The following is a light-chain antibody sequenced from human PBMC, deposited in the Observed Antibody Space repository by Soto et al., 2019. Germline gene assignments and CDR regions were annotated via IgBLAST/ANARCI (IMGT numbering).Light chain of an antibody. J-gene: IGKJ1*01. V-gene: IGKV3-20*01. CDR1: QSVSNHY. CDR2: GAS. CDR3: QQYGSSGT. Sequence: EIVLKQSPGTLSLSPGERATLSCRASQSVSNHYLAWYQQKPGQAPRLLIYGASNRATGIPDRFSGSGSGTDFTLTVSRLEPEDFAVYYCQQYGSSGTFGQGTKVDIK.